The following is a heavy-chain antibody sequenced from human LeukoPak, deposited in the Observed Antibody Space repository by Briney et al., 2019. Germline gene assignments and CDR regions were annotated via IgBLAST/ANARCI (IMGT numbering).Heavy chain of an antibody. CDR1: GGSFSGYY. V-gene: IGHV4-34*01. CDR3: ARGPRVLPRQQPARYYYGMDV. J-gene: IGHJ6*02. Sequence: SETLSLTCAVYGGSFSGYYWSWIRQPPGKGLEWIGEINHSGSTNYNPSLKSRVTISVDTSKNQFSLKLSSVTAADTAVYYCARGPRVLPRQQPARYYYGMDVWGQGTTVTVSS. D-gene: IGHD6-13*01. CDR2: INHSGST.